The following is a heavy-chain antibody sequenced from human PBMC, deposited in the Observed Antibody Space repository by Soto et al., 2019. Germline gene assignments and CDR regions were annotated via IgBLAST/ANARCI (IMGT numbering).Heavy chain of an antibody. D-gene: IGHD6-19*01. CDR2: ISGSGGST. CDR3: AKDRSSGWYAGYFQH. Sequence: GGSLRLSCAAPGFTFSSYAMSWVRQAPGKGLEWDSAISGSGGSTYYADSVKGRFTTSRDNSKNTLYLQMNSLRAEDAAVYYCAKDRSSGWYAGYFQHWGQGTLVTVSS. V-gene: IGHV3-23*01. CDR1: GFTFSSYA. J-gene: IGHJ1*01.